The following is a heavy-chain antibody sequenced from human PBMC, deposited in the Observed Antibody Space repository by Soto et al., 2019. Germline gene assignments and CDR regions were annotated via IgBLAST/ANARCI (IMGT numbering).Heavy chain of an antibody. CDR3: ARNSYYYDRSGYYWGYYYYGMDV. D-gene: IGHD3-22*01. CDR2: IIPIFGTA. CDR1: GGTFSSYA. Sequence: QVQLVQSGAEVKKPGSSVKVSCKASGGTFSSYAISWVRQAPGQWLEWMGGIIPIFGTANYAQKFQGRVTITADESTSTAYMELSSLRSEDTAVYYCARNSYYYDRSGYYWGYYYYGMDVWGQGPTVTVSS. V-gene: IGHV1-69*01. J-gene: IGHJ6*02.